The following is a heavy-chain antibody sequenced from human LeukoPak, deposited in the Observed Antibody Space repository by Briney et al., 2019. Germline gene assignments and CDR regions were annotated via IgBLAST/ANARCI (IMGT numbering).Heavy chain of an antibody. V-gene: IGHV3-23*01. Sequence: GGSLNLSLPPLGFTLGFSRWAGFGRPPGRGWSGAQVFNDRGGYIQDADSVRGRFTISRDNYQNTLFLQMNSLRAEDTAVYYCVKGRDRGIEVADDFDYWGQGTLVTVSS. CDR1: GFTLGFS. CDR3: VKGRDRGIEVADDFDY. D-gene: IGHD6-19*01. CDR2: FNDRGGYI. J-gene: IGHJ4*02.